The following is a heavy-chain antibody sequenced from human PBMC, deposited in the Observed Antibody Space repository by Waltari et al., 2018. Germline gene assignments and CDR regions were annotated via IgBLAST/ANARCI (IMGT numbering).Heavy chain of an antibody. CDR3: ARGGIIAAAGRAPSWYFDL. CDR1: GGSFSGYY. V-gene: IGHV4-34*01. CDR2: INQSGST. D-gene: IGHD6-13*01. Sequence: QVQLQQWGAGLLKPSETLSLTCAVYGGSFSGYYWSWIRQPPGRGLEWNGEINQSGSTNYNPSLKSRVPISVDTSKNQFSLKLSSVTAADTAVYYCARGGIIAAAGRAPSWYFDLWGRGTLVTVSS. J-gene: IGHJ2*01.